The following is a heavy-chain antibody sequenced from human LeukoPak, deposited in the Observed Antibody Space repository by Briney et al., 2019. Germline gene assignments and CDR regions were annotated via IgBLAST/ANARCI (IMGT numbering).Heavy chain of an antibody. CDR2: ISYTGST. Sequence: SETLSLTCTVSGGSISSYYWGWIRQPPGKGLEWIGYISYTGSTNYNPSLKSRVTISLDTSKNQCSLRLTSVPAADTAVYYCARYSGTYFPLYYFDYWGQGTLVTASS. CDR1: GGSISSYY. J-gene: IGHJ4*02. D-gene: IGHD1-26*01. CDR3: ARYSGTYFPLYYFDY. V-gene: IGHV4-59*01.